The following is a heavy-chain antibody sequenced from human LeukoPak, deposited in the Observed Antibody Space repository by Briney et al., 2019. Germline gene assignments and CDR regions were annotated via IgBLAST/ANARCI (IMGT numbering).Heavy chain of an antibody. J-gene: IGHJ5*02. Sequence: GASVKVSCKASGYTFTDYYMHWVRQAPGQGLEWMGWINPDSGGTKYAQKFQGRVTMTRDTSISTAYMELSRLRSDDTAVYYCARDYVYYYGSGSHNWFDPWGQGTLVTVSS. D-gene: IGHD3-10*01. CDR1: GYTFTDYY. V-gene: IGHV1-2*02. CDR2: INPDSGGT. CDR3: ARDYVYYYGSGSHNWFDP.